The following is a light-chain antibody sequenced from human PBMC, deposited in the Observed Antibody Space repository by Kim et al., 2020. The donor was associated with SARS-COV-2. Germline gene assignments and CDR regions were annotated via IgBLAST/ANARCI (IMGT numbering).Light chain of an antibody. Sequence: SPGERATLSCRASQNVNNNLAWYQQKPGQAPRLLLYAASTRATGVPARFSGSGSGTEFTLTISSLQSEDSAVYYCQQFYNWPPITFGQGTRLEIK. CDR1: QNVNNN. CDR2: AAS. J-gene: IGKJ5*01. CDR3: QQFYNWPPIT. V-gene: IGKV3-15*01.